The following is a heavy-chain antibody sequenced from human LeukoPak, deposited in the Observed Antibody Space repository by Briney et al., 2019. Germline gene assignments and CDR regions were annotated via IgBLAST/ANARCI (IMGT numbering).Heavy chain of an antibody. J-gene: IGHJ4*02. D-gene: IGHD2-8*02. CDR2: GHHSESS. V-gene: IGHV4-59*02. CDR3: ARESAGSLHDSTAAFHY. Sequence: SETLSLTCSVSGGSVTSTYWSWIRQPPGKGLEWIAYGHHSESSNYNPSFRSRVTIPVDTSRNQFSLRLTSVPAADTAVYYCARESAGSLHDSTAAFHYWGQGILVIASS. CDR1: GGSVTSTY.